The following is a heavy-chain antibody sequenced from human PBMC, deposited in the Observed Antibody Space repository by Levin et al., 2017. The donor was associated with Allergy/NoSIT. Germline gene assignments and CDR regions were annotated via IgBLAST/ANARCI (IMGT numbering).Heavy chain of an antibody. Sequence: GGSLRLSCAASGFTFSSYAMHWVRQAPGKGLEWVAVISYDGSNKYYADSVKGRFTISRDNSKNTLYLQMNSLRAEDTAVYYCATDRDSSGDDYWGQGTLVTVSS. V-gene: IGHV3-30-3*01. CDR2: ISYDGSNK. CDR3: ATDRDSSGDDY. J-gene: IGHJ4*02. D-gene: IGHD6-19*01. CDR1: GFTFSSYA.